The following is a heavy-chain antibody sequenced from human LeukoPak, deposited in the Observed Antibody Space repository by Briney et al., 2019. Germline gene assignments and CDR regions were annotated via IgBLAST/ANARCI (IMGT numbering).Heavy chain of an antibody. CDR3: ATRIQLWPNRYNWFDP. J-gene: IGHJ5*02. Sequence: PSETLSLTCTVSGGSISSSSYYWGWIRQPPGKGLEWIGSIYYSGSTYYNPSLKSRVTISVDTSKNQFSLKLSSVTAADTAVYYCATRIQLWPNRYNWFDPWGQGTLVTVSS. V-gene: IGHV4-39*07. CDR2: IYYSGST. D-gene: IGHD5-18*01. CDR1: GGSISSSSYY.